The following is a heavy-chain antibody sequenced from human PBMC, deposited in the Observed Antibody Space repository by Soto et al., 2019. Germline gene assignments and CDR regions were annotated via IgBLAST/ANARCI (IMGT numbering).Heavy chain of an antibody. D-gene: IGHD2-2*02. Sequence: QDQLVQSGAEVKKPGASVKISCEASGYTFTSHGISWVRQAPGQGLEWLGWISTYNSRTHYAQKVQGRVTMTTDTSTSTAYLDLRSLTFDDTAVYYCARARYCASPSCYKQYYYGMDTWGQGTTVTVSS. CDR1: GYTFTSHG. CDR2: ISTYNSRT. CDR3: ARARYCASPSCYKQYYYGMDT. V-gene: IGHV1-18*04. J-gene: IGHJ6*02.